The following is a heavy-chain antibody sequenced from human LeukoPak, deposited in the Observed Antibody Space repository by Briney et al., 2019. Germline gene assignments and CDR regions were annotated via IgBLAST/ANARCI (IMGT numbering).Heavy chain of an antibody. CDR2: IYYSGST. CDR3: ARPNGGVYYFDY. J-gene: IGHJ4*02. D-gene: IGHD6-13*01. V-gene: IGHV4-30-4*01. Sequence: TSETLSLTCTVSGDSISSGDNYWSWIRQPPGKGLEWIGYIYYSGSTYYNPSLKSRDTISVDTSKNQFSLKLSSVTAADTAVYYCARPNGGVYYFDYWGQGTLVTVSS. CDR1: GDSISSGDNY.